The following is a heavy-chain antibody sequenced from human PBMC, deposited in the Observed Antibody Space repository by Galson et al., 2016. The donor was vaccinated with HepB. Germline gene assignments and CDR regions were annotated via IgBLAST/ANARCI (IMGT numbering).Heavy chain of an antibody. D-gene: IGHD3-10*01. CDR1: IHTFTGYA. Sequence: QSGAEVKKPGASVKVSCRTSIHTFTGYAINWVRQAPGQGLEWMGRISAYNGNTNYAQKVQDRVTMTTDTSTSTAYMELRSLRSDDTAVYYCAMITLVRGVSNSTWFDPWGQGTLVTVSS. V-gene: IGHV1-18*01. CDR2: ISAYNGNT. CDR3: AMITLVRGVSNSTWFDP. J-gene: IGHJ5*02.